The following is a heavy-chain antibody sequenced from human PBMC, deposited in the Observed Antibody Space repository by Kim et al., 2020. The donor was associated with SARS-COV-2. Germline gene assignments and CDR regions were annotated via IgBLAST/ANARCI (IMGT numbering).Heavy chain of an antibody. Sequence: ASVKVSCKASGYTFTSYDINWVRQATGQGLEWMGWMNPNSGNTGYAQKFQGRVTMTRNTSISTAYMELSSLRSEDTAVYYCARGHLKSIVVVIAPRPYYYYMDVWGKENAVTVPS. V-gene: IGHV1-8*01. CDR3: ARGHLKSIVVVIAPRPYYYYMDV. CDR1: GYTFTSYD. CDR2: MNPNSGNT. J-gene: IGHJ6*03. D-gene: IGHD2-21*01.